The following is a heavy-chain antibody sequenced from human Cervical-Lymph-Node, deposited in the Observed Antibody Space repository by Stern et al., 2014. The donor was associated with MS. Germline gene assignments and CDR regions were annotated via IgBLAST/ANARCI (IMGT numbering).Heavy chain of an antibody. V-gene: IGHV2-5*02. CDR2: IYWDDDT. CDR1: GFSLSSSGMG. J-gene: IGHJ4*02. Sequence: QITLKESGPTVVIPSQTLTLTCTFSGFSLSSSGMGVGWIRQPPGKALEWLALIYWDDDTRYSPSLKSRLTITKDTSKNHVVLTMTDMEPVDTGTYYCAAGYCSGGDCYIHPFDYWGQGTLVTVSS. CDR3: AAGYCSGGDCYIHPFDY. D-gene: IGHD2-15*01.